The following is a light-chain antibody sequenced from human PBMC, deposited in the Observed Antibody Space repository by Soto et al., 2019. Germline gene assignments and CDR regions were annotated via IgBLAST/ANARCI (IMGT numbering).Light chain of an antibody. CDR1: QSLSRN. Sequence: EILMTQSPATLSVSPGERATLSCRASQSLSRNLAWYRQKPGQAPRLLIYGASTRASGIPARFSGSGSGTEFTLTISSLQSEDVALYYCQHYNDWHPAFTFGPGTKVDL. CDR2: GAS. V-gene: IGKV3-15*01. J-gene: IGKJ3*01. CDR3: QHYNDWHPAFT.